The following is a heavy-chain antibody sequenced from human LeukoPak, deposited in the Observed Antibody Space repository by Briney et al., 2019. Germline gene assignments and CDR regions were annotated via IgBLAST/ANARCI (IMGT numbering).Heavy chain of an antibody. CDR3: ARGITMVRGVIAHFDY. CDR1: GGSIGSYY. J-gene: IGHJ4*02. Sequence: PSETLSLTCTVSGGSIGSYYWSWIRQPPGKGLEWIGYIYYSGSTNYNPSLKSRVTISVDTSKNQFSLKLSSVTAADTAVYYCARGITMVRGVIAHFDYWGQGTLVTVSS. V-gene: IGHV4-59*01. D-gene: IGHD3-10*01. CDR2: IYYSGST.